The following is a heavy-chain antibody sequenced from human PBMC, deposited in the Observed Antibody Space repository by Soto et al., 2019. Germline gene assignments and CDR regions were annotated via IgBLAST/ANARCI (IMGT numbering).Heavy chain of an antibody. D-gene: IGHD3-10*01. CDR3: AKDGITMVRGVPYYFDY. Sequence: GGSLRLSCAASGFTFSSYAMGWVRQAPGKGLEWVSGISGSGGSTYYADSVKGRFTISRDNSKNTLYLQMNSLRAEDTAVYYCAKDGITMVRGVPYYFDYWGQGTLVTVSS. V-gene: IGHV3-23*01. J-gene: IGHJ4*02. CDR2: ISGSGGST. CDR1: GFTFSSYA.